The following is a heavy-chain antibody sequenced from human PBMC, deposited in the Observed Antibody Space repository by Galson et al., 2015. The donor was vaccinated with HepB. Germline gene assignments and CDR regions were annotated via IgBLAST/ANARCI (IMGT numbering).Heavy chain of an antibody. CDR2: ISYDGSNK. V-gene: IGHV3-30-3*01. D-gene: IGHD2-2*01. J-gene: IGHJ4*02. CDR1: GGTFSSYA. Sequence: SCKASGGTFSSYAMHWVRQAPGKGLEWVAVISYDGSNKYYADSVKGRFTISRDNSKNTLYLQMNSLRAEDTAVYYCATGPPRYCSSTSCSEGDYWGQGTLVTVSS. CDR3: ATGPPRYCSSTSCSEGDY.